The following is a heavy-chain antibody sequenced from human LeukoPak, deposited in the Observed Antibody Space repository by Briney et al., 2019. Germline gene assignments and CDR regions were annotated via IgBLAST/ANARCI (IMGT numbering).Heavy chain of an antibody. CDR1: GYTFTGYY. D-gene: IGHD3-16*01. J-gene: IGHJ5*02. CDR2: INPNSGGT. V-gene: IGHV1-2*02. Sequence: GASVKVSCKASGYTFTGYYMHWVRQAPGQGLEWMGWINPNSGGTNYAQKFQGRVTMTRDTSISTAYMELSSLRSEDTAVYYCARAISFVGTNWFDPWGQGTLVTVSS. CDR3: ARAISFVGTNWFDP.